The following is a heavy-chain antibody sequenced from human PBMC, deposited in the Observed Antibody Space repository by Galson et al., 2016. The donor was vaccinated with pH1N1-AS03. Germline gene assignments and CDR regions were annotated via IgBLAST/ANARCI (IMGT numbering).Heavy chain of an antibody. CDR2: MSWHSEII. D-gene: IGHD6-19*01. V-gene: IGHV3-9*01. CDR1: GFIFENYA. CDR3: AKDLLSGGWFTAADS. Sequence: SLRLSCAASGFIFENYAMHWVRQTPGKGLEWVAGMSWHSEIIDYADSVKGRFTISRDNAQNSLYLQMSSLRPEDTAVYFCAKDLLSGGWFTAADSWGQGTLVTVSS. J-gene: IGHJ4*02.